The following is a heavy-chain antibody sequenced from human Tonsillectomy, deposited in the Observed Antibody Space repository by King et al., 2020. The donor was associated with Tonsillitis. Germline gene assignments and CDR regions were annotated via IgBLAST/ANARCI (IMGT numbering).Heavy chain of an antibody. Sequence: GGGGGRAGGSGEVSCKASGGTFSSYAISWVRQAPGQGLAWMGRSSPILGRANYAQKFQGRVTITGDKPTSTAYMELSSQRSEETAVDYCAIGPHCSSNGCASRFDYWGPGNPGPRLL. J-gene: IGHJ4*02. D-gene: IGHD2-2*01. CDR1: GGTFSSYA. CDR3: AIGPHCSSNGCASRFDY. CDR2: SSPILGRA. V-gene: IGHV1-69*04.